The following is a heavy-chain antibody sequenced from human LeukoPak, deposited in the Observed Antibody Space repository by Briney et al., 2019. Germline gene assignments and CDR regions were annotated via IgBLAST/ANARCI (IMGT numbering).Heavy chain of an antibody. CDR2: IRYDGSNK. J-gene: IGHJ4*02. CDR1: GFTFSSYG. CDR3: AKERRIQLVPAALDY. D-gene: IGHD2-2*01. Sequence: GGSLRLSCAASGFTFSSYGMHWVRQAPGKGLEWVAFIRYDGSNKYYADSVKGRFTISRDNSKNTLYLQMNSLRAEDTAVYYCAKERRIQLVPAALDYWGQGTLVTVSS. V-gene: IGHV3-30*02.